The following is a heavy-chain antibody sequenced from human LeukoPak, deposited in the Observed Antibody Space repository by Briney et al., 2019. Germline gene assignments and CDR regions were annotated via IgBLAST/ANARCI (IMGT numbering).Heavy chain of an antibody. CDR3: ARRSDFWNAYFFDY. D-gene: IGHD3-3*01. J-gene: IGHJ4*02. V-gene: IGHV4-34*01. CDR1: GGSFSGYY. CDR2: INHSGST. Sequence: SETLSLTCAVYGGSFSGYYWSWIRQPLGKGLEWIGEINHSGSTNYNPSLKSRVTISVDTSKNQFSLKLSSVTAADTAVYYCARRSDFWNAYFFDYWGQGTLVTVSS.